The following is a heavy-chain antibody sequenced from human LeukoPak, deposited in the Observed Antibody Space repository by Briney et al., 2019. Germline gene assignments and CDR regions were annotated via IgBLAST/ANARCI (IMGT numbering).Heavy chain of an antibody. J-gene: IGHJ4*02. CDR1: GFTFSINA. D-gene: IGHD3-22*01. CDR3: ARDHYFDISGYLDY. V-gene: IGHV3-30-3*01. Sequence: GGSLRLSCEGSGFTFSINAMHWVRQAPGKGLEWLAVISYDGTKQYFADSVKGRFTISRDNVKNSLYLEMNGLRVEDSAVYYCARDHYFDISGYLDYWGQGTPVTVSS. CDR2: ISYDGTKQ.